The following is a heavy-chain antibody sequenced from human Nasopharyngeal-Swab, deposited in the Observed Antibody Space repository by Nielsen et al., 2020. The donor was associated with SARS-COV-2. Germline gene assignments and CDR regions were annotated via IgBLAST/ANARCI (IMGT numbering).Heavy chain of an antibody. J-gene: IGHJ4*02. CDR2: IYYSGST. V-gene: IGHV4-39*01. Sequence: PGKGLEWIGSIYYSGSTYYNPSLKSRVTISVDTSKNQFSLKLSSVTAADTAVYYCASHHGDCSGGSCYYRVFDYWGQGTLVTSPQ. D-gene: IGHD2-15*01. CDR3: ASHHGDCSGGSCYYRVFDY.